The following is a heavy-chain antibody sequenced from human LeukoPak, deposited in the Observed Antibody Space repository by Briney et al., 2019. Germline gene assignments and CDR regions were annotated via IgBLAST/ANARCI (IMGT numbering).Heavy chain of an antibody. V-gene: IGHV3-15*07. D-gene: IGHD3-22*01. Sequence: GGSLRLSCAASGFTFSIYYMNWVRQAPGKGLEWVGRIKSKTHGGTTDYAAPVQGRFTISRDDSKNTLYLQMNSLKIEDTAVYYCTFKGYDYWGQGTLVTVSS. CDR1: GFTFSIYY. CDR2: IKSKTHGGTT. CDR3: TFKGYDY. J-gene: IGHJ4*02.